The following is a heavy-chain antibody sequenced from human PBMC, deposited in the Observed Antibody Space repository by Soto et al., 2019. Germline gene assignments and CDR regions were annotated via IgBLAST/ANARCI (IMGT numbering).Heavy chain of an antibody. V-gene: IGHV3-13*01. J-gene: IGHJ4*02. CDR2: IGTAGDT. CDR3: ARIAAAGTHFDN. Sequence: VGLLRLSCAASWFTFISYDVHWVRQATGKGLEWVSAIGTAGDTYYPGSVKGRFTISRENAKNSLYLQMNSLRAGDTAVYYCARIAAAGTHFDNWGQGTLVTVSS. D-gene: IGHD6-13*01. CDR1: WFTFISYD.